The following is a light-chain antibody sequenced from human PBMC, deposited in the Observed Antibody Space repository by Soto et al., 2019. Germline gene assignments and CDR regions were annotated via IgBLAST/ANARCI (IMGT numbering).Light chain of an antibody. CDR3: QQTYRAPLT. CDR2: VAS. CDR1: QSINTY. J-gene: IGKJ4*01. Sequence: DIQMTQSPSPLSASVGDRVTITCRASQSINTYLNWYQHKPGKAPKVLIYVASNLQSGVPSRFSGGGSATDFRVSISSVQPEDFATYYCQQTYRAPLTFGGGTIVEIK. V-gene: IGKV1-39*01.